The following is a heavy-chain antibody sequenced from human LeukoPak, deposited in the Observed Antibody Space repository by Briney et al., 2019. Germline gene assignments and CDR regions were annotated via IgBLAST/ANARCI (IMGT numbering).Heavy chain of an antibody. D-gene: IGHD1-26*01. V-gene: IGHV3-30-3*01. Sequence: PGRSLRLSCAASGFTFNSYAMHWVRQAPGKGLEWVALISYDGSNKYYADSVKGRFTISRDNSKNTLYLQMNSLRAEDTAVYYCARDPRGSYSSHNFYAFDIWGQGTMVTVSS. CDR2: ISYDGSNK. CDR1: GFTFNSYA. CDR3: ARDPRGSYSSHNFYAFDI. J-gene: IGHJ3*02.